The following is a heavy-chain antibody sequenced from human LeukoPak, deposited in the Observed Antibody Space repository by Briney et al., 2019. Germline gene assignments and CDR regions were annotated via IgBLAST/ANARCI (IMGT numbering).Heavy chain of an antibody. CDR3: ARQPLGYCSGGSCYGPWDY. Sequence: GASVKVSCKASGYTFTSYYMHWVRQAPGQGLEWMGIINPSGGSTSHAQKFQGRVTMTRDTSTSTVYMELSSLRSEDTAVYYCARQPLGYCSGGSCYGPWDYWGQGTLVTVSS. CDR1: GYTFTSYY. J-gene: IGHJ4*02. V-gene: IGHV1-46*01. CDR2: INPSGGST. D-gene: IGHD2-15*01.